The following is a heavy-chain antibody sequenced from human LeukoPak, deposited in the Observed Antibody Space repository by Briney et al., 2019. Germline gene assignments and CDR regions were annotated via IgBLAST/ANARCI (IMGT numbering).Heavy chain of an antibody. D-gene: IGHD4-17*01. CDR1: GYTFTGYY. CDR2: ISAYNGNT. CDR3: ARNGDYGDLIPLDY. V-gene: IGHV1-18*04. Sequence: ASVKVSCKASGYTFTGYYMHWVRQAPGQGLEWMGWISAYNGNTNYAQKLQGRVTMTTDTSTSTAYMELRSLRSDDTAVYYCARNGDYGDLIPLDYWGQGTLVTVSS. J-gene: IGHJ4*02.